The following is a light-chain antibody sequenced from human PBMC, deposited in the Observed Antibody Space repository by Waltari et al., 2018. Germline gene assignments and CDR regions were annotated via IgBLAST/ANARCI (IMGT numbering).Light chain of an antibody. Sequence: IQMTQSPSTLSASVGDRVTITCRASQNSNRVLAWSQQKPGKAPNLLIYDASKLKSGVSPNFSGSGSGTDFSLTISSLQPDDFATYYCHQYNSFGSFGQGTKVEIK. V-gene: IGKV1-5*01. CDR2: DAS. CDR3: HQYNSFGS. J-gene: IGKJ1*01. CDR1: QNSNRV.